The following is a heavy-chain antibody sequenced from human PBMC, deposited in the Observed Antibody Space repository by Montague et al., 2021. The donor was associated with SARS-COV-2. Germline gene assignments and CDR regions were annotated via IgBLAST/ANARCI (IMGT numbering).Heavy chain of an antibody. CDR2: IYYRGTT. Sequence: SETLLTCSVSGGSISSDYWSWIRQSPGKGLEWLGYIYYRGTTNYNPSLKSRVTFSVDTSKNQFSLKLISVTAADTAVYFCAREDRWNWFDPWGQGVLVTVSS. CDR3: AREDRWNWFDP. CDR1: GGSISSDY. D-gene: IGHD5-24*01. J-gene: IGHJ5*02. V-gene: IGHV4-59*01.